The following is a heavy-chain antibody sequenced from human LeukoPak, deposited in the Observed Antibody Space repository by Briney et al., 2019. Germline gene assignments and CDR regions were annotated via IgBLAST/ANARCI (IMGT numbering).Heavy chain of an antibody. Sequence: GGSLRLSCAASGFTFSGSAMHWVRQASGKGLEWVGRIRSKANSYATAYAASVKGRFTISRDNSKNTVYLQLSSLRVEDTAVYYCAKDRPNYYDSSGHYYRRDGDYWGQGTLVTVSS. CDR2: IRSKANSYAT. V-gene: IGHV3-73*01. CDR1: GFTFSGSA. D-gene: IGHD3-22*01. J-gene: IGHJ4*02. CDR3: AKDRPNYYDSSGHYYRRDGDY.